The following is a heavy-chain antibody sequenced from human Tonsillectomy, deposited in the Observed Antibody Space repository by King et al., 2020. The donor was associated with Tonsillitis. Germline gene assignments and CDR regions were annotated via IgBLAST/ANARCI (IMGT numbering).Heavy chain of an antibody. J-gene: IGHJ3*02. CDR1: GYTFTGYH. CDR3: ARIATAYGAFDI. V-gene: IGHV1-2*02. D-gene: IGHD3-16*01. CDR2: ISPNSGGT. Sequence: QLVQSGAEVKKPGASVKVSCKASGYTFTGYHMHWVRQARGQGLEWMGWISPNSGGTNYAQMFQGRVTMTRDTSITTAYLEWSWLRSDDTAVYYCARIATAYGAFDIWGQGTMVTVSS.